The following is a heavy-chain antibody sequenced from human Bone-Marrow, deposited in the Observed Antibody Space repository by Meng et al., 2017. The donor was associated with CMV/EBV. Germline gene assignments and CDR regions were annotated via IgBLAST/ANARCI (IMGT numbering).Heavy chain of an antibody. J-gene: IGHJ6*02. V-gene: IGHV3-30*04. CDR1: GFTFSNFA. Sequence: GESLKISCAASGFTFSNFAMHWVRQAPGKGLEWVTVISYDGSNKYYADSVKGRFTISRDNSKNTLYLQMNSLRAEDTAVFYCARAAQDWYTMIVDYGMDVWGQGTTVTVSS. D-gene: IGHD3-22*01. CDR3: ARAAQDWYTMIVDYGMDV. CDR2: ISYDGSNK.